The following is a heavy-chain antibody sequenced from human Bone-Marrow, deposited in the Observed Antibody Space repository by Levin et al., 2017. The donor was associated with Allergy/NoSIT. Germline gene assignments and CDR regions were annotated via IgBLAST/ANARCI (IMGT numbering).Heavy chain of an antibody. V-gene: IGHV3-66*01. CDR3: ARVLGQWLVDY. D-gene: IGHD6-19*01. Sequence: GESLKISCAASGFTVSSNYMSWVRQAPGKGLEWVSVIYSGGSTYYADSVKGRFTISRDNSKNTLYLQMNSLRAEDTAVYYCARVLGQWLVDYWGQGTLVTVSS. J-gene: IGHJ4*02. CDR2: IYSGGST. CDR1: GFTVSSNY.